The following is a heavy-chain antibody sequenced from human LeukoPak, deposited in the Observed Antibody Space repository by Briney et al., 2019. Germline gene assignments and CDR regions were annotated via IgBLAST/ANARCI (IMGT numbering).Heavy chain of an antibody. CDR2: IKEDGSEK. D-gene: IGHD5-18*01. J-gene: IGHJ6*02. V-gene: IGHV3-7*01. Sequence: PGGSLRLSCAASGFTFSRYWMSWVRQAPGKGLEWVANIKEDGSEKYYVDSVKGRFTISRDNAENSLYLQMNSLRAEDTAVYYCARPFSGYSYGWRFGVDVWGQGTTVTVSS. CDR3: ARPFSGYSYGWRFGVDV. CDR1: GFTFSRYW.